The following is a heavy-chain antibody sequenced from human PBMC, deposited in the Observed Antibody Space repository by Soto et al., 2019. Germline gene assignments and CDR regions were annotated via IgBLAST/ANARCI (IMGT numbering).Heavy chain of an antibody. J-gene: IGHJ4*02. CDR2: ISGSGDST. Sequence: EVQLLESGGGLVQPGGSLRLSCAASGFTFSNYAMSWVRQAPGKGLEWVSVISGSGDSTYYADSVKGRFTISRDNSKNTLYLQMNSLRAEDTAVYYCAKRGSGSYFDYWGQGTLVTVSS. V-gene: IGHV3-23*01. CDR1: GFTFSNYA. D-gene: IGHD3-10*01. CDR3: AKRGSGSYFDY.